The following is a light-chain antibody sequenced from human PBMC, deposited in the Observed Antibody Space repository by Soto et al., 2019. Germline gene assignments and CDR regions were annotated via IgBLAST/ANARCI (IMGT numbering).Light chain of an antibody. CDR2: KAS. J-gene: IGKJ1*01. CDR3: QQYHSFWT. Sequence: DIPMTQSPSTLSASVGDRIPITCRASQSISSWLAWYQQKPGKAPKLLIYKASSLEGGVPSRFSGSGSGTEFTLTISSLKPDDYATYYCQQYHSFWTFGQGTKVDIK. V-gene: IGKV1-5*03. CDR1: QSISSW.